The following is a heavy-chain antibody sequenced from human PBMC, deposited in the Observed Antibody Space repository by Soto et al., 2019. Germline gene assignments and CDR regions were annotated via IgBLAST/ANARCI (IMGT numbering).Heavy chain of an antibody. D-gene: IGHD5-18*01. J-gene: IGHJ4*02. CDR3: ARGGDTAMARTIFNY. CDR1: GYTFTNYA. CDR2: IDGGNGNT. V-gene: IGHV1-3*01. Sequence: GASVKVSCKASGYTFTNYAIHWVRQAPGQRLEWMGWIDGGNGNTKYSQKFQGRVTTTRDTSASTAYLQWSSLKASDTAMYYCARGGDTAMARTIFNYWGRGTLVTVS.